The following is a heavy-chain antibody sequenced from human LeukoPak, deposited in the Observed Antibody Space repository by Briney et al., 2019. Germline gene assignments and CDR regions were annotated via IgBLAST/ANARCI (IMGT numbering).Heavy chain of an antibody. CDR1: GGSISSFY. CDR2: IYYSGST. J-gene: IGHJ3*02. Sequence: SETLSLTCTVSGGSISSFYWSWLRQPPGKGLEWIGYIYYSGSTNYNPSLKSRVTISVDTSKNQFSLKLSSVTAADTAVYYCARMTGSGSYYLIGAFDIWGQGTMVTVSS. V-gene: IGHV4-59*01. CDR3: ARMTGSGSYYLIGAFDI. D-gene: IGHD1-26*01.